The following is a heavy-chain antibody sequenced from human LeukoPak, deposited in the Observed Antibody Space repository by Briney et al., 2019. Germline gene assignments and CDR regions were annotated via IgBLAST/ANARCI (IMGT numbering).Heavy chain of an antibody. CDR1: GFNFSSND. CDR2: ISTAGDT. V-gene: IGHV3-13*01. Sequence: GGSLRLSCAVSGFNFSSNDMHWVRQPTGKGLEWVPGISTAGDTYYPDSVKGRFTISRKNAKSSFYLQMNSLRAGDTAVYYCASGERGFDYWGQGTLVTVSS. CDR3: ASGERGFDY. J-gene: IGHJ4*02. D-gene: IGHD7-27*01.